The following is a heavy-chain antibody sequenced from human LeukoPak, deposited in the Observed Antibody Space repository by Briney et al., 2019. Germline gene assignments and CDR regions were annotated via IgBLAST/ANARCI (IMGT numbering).Heavy chain of an antibody. J-gene: IGHJ5*02. Sequence: SETLSLTCTVSGGSISSGSYYWSWIRQPAGKGLEWIGRIYTSGSTNYNPSLKSPVTISVDTSTNQFSLKRSSVTAADTAVYYCARDREYQLYNWFDPGSQGTLVTVSS. V-gene: IGHV4-61*02. CDR2: IYTSGST. CDR1: GGSISSGSYY. D-gene: IGHD2-2*01. CDR3: ARDREYQLYNWFDP.